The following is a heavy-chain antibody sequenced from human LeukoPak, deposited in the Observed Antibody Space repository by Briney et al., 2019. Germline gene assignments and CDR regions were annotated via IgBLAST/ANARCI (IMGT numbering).Heavy chain of an antibody. CDR2: IKQDGSEK. J-gene: IGHJ6*03. CDR3: ARGYIGYDEGGDYYYYYMDV. D-gene: IGHD5-12*01. V-gene: IGHV3-7*01. Sequence: PGGSLRLSCAASGFTFSSYWMSWVRQAPGMGLEWVANIKQDGSEKYYVDSVKGRFTISRDNAKNSLYLQMNSLRAEDTAVYYCARGYIGYDEGGDYYYYYMDVWGKGTTVTISS. CDR1: GFTFSSYW.